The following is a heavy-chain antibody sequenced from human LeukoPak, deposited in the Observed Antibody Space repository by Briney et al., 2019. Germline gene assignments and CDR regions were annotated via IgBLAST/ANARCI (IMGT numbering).Heavy chain of an antibody. CDR3: AKGRQYSSGHA. Sequence: ASVKVSCKASGYTFTSYDINWMRQATGQGLEWMGWMSPNSGNTGYAQKFLGRVTMTRDTSISTAYMELSSLRSEDTAVYYCAKGRQYSSGHAWGQGTLVTVSS. CDR1: GYTFTSYD. V-gene: IGHV1-8*01. D-gene: IGHD6-19*01. CDR2: MSPNSGNT. J-gene: IGHJ4*02.